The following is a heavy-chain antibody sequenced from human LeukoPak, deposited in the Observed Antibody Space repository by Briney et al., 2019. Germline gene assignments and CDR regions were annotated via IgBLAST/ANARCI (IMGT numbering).Heavy chain of an antibody. CDR3: AKDVVLDY. V-gene: IGHV3-23*01. D-gene: IGHD2-15*01. CDR2: ISGSDGRT. CDR1: GFTFSDYY. Sequence: GGSLRLSCAASGFTFSDYYMSWIRQAPGKGLEWVSAISGSDGRTYYADSVKGRFTISRDNSKNTLYLQMNSLRAEDTAVYYCAKDVVLDYWGQGTLVIVSS. J-gene: IGHJ4*02.